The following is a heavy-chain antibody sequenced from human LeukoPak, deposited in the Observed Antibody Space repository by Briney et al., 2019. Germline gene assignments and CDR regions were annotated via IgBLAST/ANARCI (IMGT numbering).Heavy chain of an antibody. CDR1: GFSFRDYT. V-gene: IGHV3-21*01. J-gene: IGHJ4*02. D-gene: IGHD1/OR15-1a*01. Sequence: GGSLRLSCAASGFSFRDYTMNWFRQAPGKRLEWLASISSSSSYIYFANSVRGRFTISRDNAKNSLYLQMNSLRAEDTAVYYCAKDSPSRTATTEVPVDYWGQGTLVTVSS. CDR3: AKDSPSRTATTEVPVDY. CDR2: ISSSSSYI.